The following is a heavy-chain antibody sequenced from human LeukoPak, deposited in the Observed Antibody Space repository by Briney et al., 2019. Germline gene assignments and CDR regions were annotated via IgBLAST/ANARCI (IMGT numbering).Heavy chain of an antibody. CDR3: ARARRDVAEAMD. Sequence: PSETLSLTCTVSGCSINNGFYWDWIRQPPGRGLEWIGGMYYNGRTYYNPSLKSRVHISPDTSKNHFSLKLSSVTAADTAVYYCARARRDVAEAMDWGQGTLVTVSS. CDR2: MYYNGRT. J-gene: IGHJ4*02. D-gene: IGHD1-14*01. CDR1: GCSINNGFY. V-gene: IGHV4-38-2*02.